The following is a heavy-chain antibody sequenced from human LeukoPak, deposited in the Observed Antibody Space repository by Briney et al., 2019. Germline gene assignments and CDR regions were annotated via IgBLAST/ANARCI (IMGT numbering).Heavy chain of an antibody. CDR1: GGSFSGYY. CDR3: ARRQYYFDY. J-gene: IGHJ4*02. V-gene: IGHV4-34*01. Sequence: PSETLSLTCAVYGGSFSGYYWSWIRQPPGRGLEWTGEINHSGSTNYNPSLKSRVTISVDTSKNQFSLKLSSVTAADTAVNYCARRQYYFDYWGQGTLVTVSS. CDR2: INHSGST. D-gene: IGHD6-19*01.